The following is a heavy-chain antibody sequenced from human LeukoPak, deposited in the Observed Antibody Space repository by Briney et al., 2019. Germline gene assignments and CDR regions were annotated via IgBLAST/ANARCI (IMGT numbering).Heavy chain of an antibody. D-gene: IGHD4-23*01. Sequence: SETLSLTCAVYGGSFIGYHWNWIRQTPEKGLEWIGEINHRGHTNYNPSLESRVTISVDTSKNQFSRKLRSVTAADTAVYYCARDPTTVVTLPYYFDFWGPGTLVTVSS. CDR1: GGSFIGYH. J-gene: IGHJ4*02. V-gene: IGHV4-34*01. CDR2: INHRGHT. CDR3: ARDPTTVVTLPYYFDF.